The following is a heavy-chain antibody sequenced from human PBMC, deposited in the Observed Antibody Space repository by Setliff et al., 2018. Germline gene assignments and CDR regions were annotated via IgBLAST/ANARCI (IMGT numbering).Heavy chain of an antibody. CDR2: INPSSGRT. V-gene: IGHV1-46*01. CDR3: ARDVFPYHYEGAFDI. Sequence: GASVKVSCKASGYTFTSHYMHWVRQAPGLGLEWMGTINPSSGRTSYAQKFQGRVTVTRDTSTSTVYMDMSSLRSEDTAVYYCARDVFPYHYEGAFDIWGQGTRVTVSS. CDR1: GYTFTSHY. D-gene: IGHD3-22*01. J-gene: IGHJ3*02.